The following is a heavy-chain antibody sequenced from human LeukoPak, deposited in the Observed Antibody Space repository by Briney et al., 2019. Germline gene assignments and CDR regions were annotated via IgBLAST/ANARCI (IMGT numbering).Heavy chain of an antibody. V-gene: IGHV3-23*01. CDR1: GFTFTNYA. Sequence: PGGSLRLSCAASGFTFTNYAMNWVRQAPGKGLEWVSGISGSGGSTYYAASVKGRFTISRDNSKNTLYLQMNSLKTEDTAVYHCTRDRGAYNLYNYWGQGTLVTVSS. D-gene: IGHD1-1*01. J-gene: IGHJ4*02. CDR3: TRDRGAYNLYNY. CDR2: ISGSGGST.